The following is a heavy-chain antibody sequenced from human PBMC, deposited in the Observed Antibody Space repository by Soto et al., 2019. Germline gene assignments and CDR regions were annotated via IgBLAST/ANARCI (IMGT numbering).Heavy chain of an antibody. J-gene: IGHJ6*02. CDR2: INDNGGT. CDR3: ARGRYSYETIYYKFYYSALDV. D-gene: IGHD3-10*01. Sequence: QVQQQRWGAGLLKPSETLSLICGVYGGSIRGYYWSWIRQSPGKGLEWIGDINDNGGTNYNPSLKSRVTTSLDTSKKQVSLMVSSVTAADTAVYYCARGRYSYETIYYKFYYSALDVWGQGTTDTVSS. CDR1: GGSIRGYY. V-gene: IGHV4-34*01.